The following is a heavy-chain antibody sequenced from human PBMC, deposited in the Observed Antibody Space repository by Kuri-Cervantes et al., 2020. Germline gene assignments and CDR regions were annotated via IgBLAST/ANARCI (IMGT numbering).Heavy chain of an antibody. CDR3: ARVGGEFAVDI. CDR2: ISGSGSNI. J-gene: IGHJ3*02. CDR1: GLNFNYAW. Sequence: GESLKISCAASGLNFNYAWMSWVRQAPGKGLEWVSYISGSGSNIYYADSVKGRFTISRDNAKNSLYLQINSLRAEDTAMYYCARVGGEFAVDIWGQGTMVTVSS. D-gene: IGHD3-10*01. V-gene: IGHV3-11*01.